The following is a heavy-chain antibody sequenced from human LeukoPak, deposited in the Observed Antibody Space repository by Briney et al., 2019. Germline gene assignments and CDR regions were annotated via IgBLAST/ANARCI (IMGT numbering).Heavy chain of an antibody. CDR2: FDPEDGEA. V-gene: IGHV1-24*01. J-gene: IGHJ3*02. D-gene: IGHD6-19*01. Sequence: ASVTVSCKVSGYTLTELSMHWVRQAPGKGLEWMGGFDPEDGEAIYAQKFQGRVTMTEDTSTDTAYMELSSLRSEDTAVYYCATGIPPPDLYSSGWYGYAFDIWGQGTMVTVSS. CDR1: GYTLTELS. CDR3: ATGIPPPDLYSSGWYGYAFDI.